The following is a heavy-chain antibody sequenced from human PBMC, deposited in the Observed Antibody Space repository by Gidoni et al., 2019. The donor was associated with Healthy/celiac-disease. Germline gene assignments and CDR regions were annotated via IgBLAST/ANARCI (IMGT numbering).Heavy chain of an antibody. Sequence: QVQLVQSGAEVKKPGASVKVSCTASGYTFTSYGISWVRQAPGQGLEWMGWISADNGNTNYAQKLQGRVTMTTDTSTSTAYMELRSLRSDDTAVYYCARAVVVLDGYYYYGMDVWGQGTTVTVSS. CDR3: ARAVVVLDGYYYYGMDV. CDR2: ISADNGNT. J-gene: IGHJ6*02. D-gene: IGHD2-15*01. CDR1: GYTFTSYG. V-gene: IGHV1-18*01.